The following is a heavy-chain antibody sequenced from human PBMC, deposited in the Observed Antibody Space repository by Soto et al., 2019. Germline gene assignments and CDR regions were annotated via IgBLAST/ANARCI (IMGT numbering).Heavy chain of an antibody. J-gene: IGHJ4*02. Sequence: QITLNESGPTLVKPTQTLTLTCTFSGFSLSTRGVGVGWIRQPPGKALECLALLYWDDDERYSPSLISRLTITKDTSKNQLFLTMTNMDPVDTATYYYAHRPRGFTYFVDNRGKGTLVTVSS. CDR3: AHRPRGFTYFVDN. V-gene: IGHV2-5*02. CDR1: GFSLSTRGVG. CDR2: LYWDDDE.